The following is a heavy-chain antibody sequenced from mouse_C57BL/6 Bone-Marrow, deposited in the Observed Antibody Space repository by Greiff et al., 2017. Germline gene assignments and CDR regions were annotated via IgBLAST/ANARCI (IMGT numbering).Heavy chain of an antibody. CDR3: TKGIGGYFDV. CDR1: GYTFTAYD. Sequence: QVQLQQSGAELVRPGASVTLSCKASGYTFTAYDMHWVKQTPVHGLEWIGAIDPETGGTAYNQKFKGKAILTADQSSSTAYMELRSLTSEDSAVYYCTKGIGGYFDVWGTGTTVTVSS. J-gene: IGHJ1*03. CDR2: IDPETGGT. V-gene: IGHV1-15*01.